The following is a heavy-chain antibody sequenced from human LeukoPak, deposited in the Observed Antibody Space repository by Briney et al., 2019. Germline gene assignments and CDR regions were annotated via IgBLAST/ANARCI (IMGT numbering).Heavy chain of an antibody. CDR2: IYHSGST. V-gene: IGHV4-30-2*01. D-gene: IGHD1-14*01. J-gene: IGHJ4*02. CDR1: GGSISSGGYS. CDR3: AAHRAATHYFDY. Sequence: SETLSLTCAVSGGSISSGGYSWSWIRQPPGKGLEWIGYIYHSGSTYYNPSLKSRVTISVDRSKNQFSLKLSSVTAADTAVYYCAAHRAATHYFDYWGQGTLVTVSS.